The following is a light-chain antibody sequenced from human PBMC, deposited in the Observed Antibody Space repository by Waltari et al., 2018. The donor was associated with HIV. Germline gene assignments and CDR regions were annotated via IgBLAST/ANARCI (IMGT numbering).Light chain of an antibody. V-gene: IGKV3-20*01. CDR2: GAS. CDR3: QQYAASPLT. J-gene: IGKJ4*01. Sequence: EIVLTQSPETLSVSPGERATLSCRASQSVRSASLAWYQQKPGQAPRLLIYGASSRAPGIPDRFSGSGAVTDFILTISRLEPEDCAVYYCQQYAASPLTFGGGTKVEIK. CDR1: QSVRSAS.